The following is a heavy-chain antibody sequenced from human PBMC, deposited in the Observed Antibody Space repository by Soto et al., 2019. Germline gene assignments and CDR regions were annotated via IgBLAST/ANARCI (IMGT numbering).Heavy chain of an antibody. CDR2: INHSGFT. CDR3: ARFPFYSTSWSTPRYFDY. V-gene: IGHV4-34*01. J-gene: IGHJ4*02. CDR1: GGSLSGFY. Sequence: SETLSLTCAVYGGSLSGFYWSWIRQPPGKGLEWIGEINHSGFTDYNPSLKSRVTISVDTSRNQFSLKLSSVTAADTAVYYCARFPFYSTSWSTPRYFDYWGQGTLVTVSS. D-gene: IGHD2-2*01.